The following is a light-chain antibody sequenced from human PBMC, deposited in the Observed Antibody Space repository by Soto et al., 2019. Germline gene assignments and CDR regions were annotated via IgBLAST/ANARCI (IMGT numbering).Light chain of an antibody. CDR2: GVT. J-gene: IGLJ1*01. CDR3: CSYAGFTTYV. Sequence: QSVLTQPASVSGSPGQSIPISCTGTSSNIDVFDLVSWYRQRPGKPPKLMIYGVTKRPSGVSDRFSGSKSGNTASLTISGLQAEDEADYYCCSYAGFTTYVFGSGTKVTVL. V-gene: IGLV2-23*02. CDR1: SSNIDVFDL.